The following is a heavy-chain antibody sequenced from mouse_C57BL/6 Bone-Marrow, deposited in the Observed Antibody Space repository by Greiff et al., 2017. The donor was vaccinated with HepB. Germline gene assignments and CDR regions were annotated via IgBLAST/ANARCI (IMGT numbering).Heavy chain of an antibody. J-gene: IGHJ4*01. V-gene: IGHV1-18*01. D-gene: IGHD4-1*01. CDR2: INPNNGGT. CDR1: GYTFTDYN. Sequence: EVHLVESGPELVKPGASVKIPCKASGYTFTDYNMDWVKQSHGKSLEWIGDINPNNGGTIYNQKFKGKATLTVDKSSSTAYMELRSLTSEDTAVYYCARANWDHYAMDYWGQGTSVTVSS. CDR3: ARANWDHYAMDY.